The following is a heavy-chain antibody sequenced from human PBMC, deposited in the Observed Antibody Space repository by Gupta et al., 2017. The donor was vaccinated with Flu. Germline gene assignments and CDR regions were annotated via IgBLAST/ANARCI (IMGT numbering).Heavy chain of an antibody. Sequence: QVQLQESGPGLVKPSQTLSLTCTVSGGSISSGSYYWSWIRQPAGKGMEWIGRIYTSGRTNSNPSLKSRVTISVDTSKTQFSLKLSSVTAADTAVYYCARVQTVVTPSYYYYYGMDVWGQGTTVTVSS. CDR3: ARVQTVVTPSYYYYYGMDV. CDR1: GGSISSGSYY. V-gene: IGHV4-61*02. D-gene: IGHD4-23*01. J-gene: IGHJ6*02. CDR2: IYTSGRT.